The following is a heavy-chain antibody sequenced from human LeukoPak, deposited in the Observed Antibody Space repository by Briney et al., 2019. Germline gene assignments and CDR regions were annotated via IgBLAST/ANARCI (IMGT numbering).Heavy chain of an antibody. D-gene: IGHD6-13*01. CDR2: ISYDGSNK. Sequence: GGSLRLSCAASGFTFSSYGMHWVRQAPGKGLEWVAVISYDGSNKYYADSVKGRFTISRDNSKNTLYLQMNSLRAEDTAVYYCASAAGPFDNWGQGTLVTVSS. CDR3: ASAAGPFDN. V-gene: IGHV3-30*03. J-gene: IGHJ4*02. CDR1: GFTFSSYG.